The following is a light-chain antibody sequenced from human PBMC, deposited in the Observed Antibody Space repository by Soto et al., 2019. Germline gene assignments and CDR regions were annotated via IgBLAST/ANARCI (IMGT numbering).Light chain of an antibody. CDR2: AAS. J-gene: IGKJ1*01. CDR3: QQTYSTAPT. V-gene: IGKV1-39*01. Sequence: IRMPQSPSSVSASVGDRVTITCRTSQSTNTYLTWYQQKAGLAPKLLIYAASSLQSGVPSRFSGSGSGTDFTLTITSLQPEDFATYYCQQTYSTAPTFGQGTQVDIK. CDR1: QSTNTY.